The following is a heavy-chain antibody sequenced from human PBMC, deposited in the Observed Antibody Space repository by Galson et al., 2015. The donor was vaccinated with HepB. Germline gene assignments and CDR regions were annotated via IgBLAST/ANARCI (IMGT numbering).Heavy chain of an antibody. CDR1: GGTFSSNA. CDR2: IIPIYGIA. J-gene: IGHJ6*02. V-gene: IGHV1-69*10. CDR3: ARSKRSSGYYDWVYGMDV. Sequence: SVKVSCKASGGTFSSNALSWVRQAPGQGLEWMGGIIPIYGIANYAQKFQGRVTITADKSTSTAYMELSSLRSEDTAVYYCARSKRSSGYYDWVYGMDVWGQGTTVTVSS. D-gene: IGHD3-22*01.